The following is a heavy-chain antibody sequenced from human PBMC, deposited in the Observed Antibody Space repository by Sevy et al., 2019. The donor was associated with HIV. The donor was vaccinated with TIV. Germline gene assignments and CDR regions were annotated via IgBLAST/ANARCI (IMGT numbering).Heavy chain of an antibody. J-gene: IGHJ6*02. Sequence: GGSLRLSCAASGFIFSNYAMHWVRQAPGQGLEWLAFIRYDGSNKHYADSVKGRFTISRDNSKNTLYLQMNSLRTEDXAVYYCAKVRYCSSASCHSSAADRAFYYSYYGVDVWGQRTTVTVSS. D-gene: IGHD2-2*01. CDR3: AKVRYCSSASCHSSAADRAFYYSYYGVDV. V-gene: IGHV3-30*02. CDR2: IRYDGSNK. CDR1: GFIFSNYA.